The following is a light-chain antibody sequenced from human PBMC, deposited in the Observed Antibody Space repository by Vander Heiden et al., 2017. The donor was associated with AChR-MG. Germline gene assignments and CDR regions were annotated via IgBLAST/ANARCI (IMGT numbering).Light chain of an antibody. J-gene: IGKJ4*02. CDR2: GAS. CDR1: QSLSNSY. V-gene: IGKV3-20*01. CDR3: QQYHSSRT. Sequence: EIVSTLSPCSLSLSPGERATLPRRASQSLSNSYLAWYQKNRGQAHRLLINGASRGTAGIPDRFSGSGAGTDFILTISRLEPEDVAVYFCQQYHSSRTFGGGTKVEIK.